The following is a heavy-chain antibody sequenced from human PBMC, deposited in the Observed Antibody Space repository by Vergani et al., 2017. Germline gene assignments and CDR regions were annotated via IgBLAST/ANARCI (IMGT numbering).Heavy chain of an antibody. D-gene: IGHD1-7*01. CDR2: IYYSGST. J-gene: IGHJ5*02. V-gene: IGHV4-39*01. CDR1: GGSISSSSYY. Sequence: QLQLQESGPGLVKPSETLSLTCTVSGGSISSSSYYWGWIRQPPGKGLEWIGSIYYSGSTYYNPSLKSRVTISVDTSKNQFSLKLSSVTAADTAVYYCARQEAWRLTGTTLGSWFDPWGQGTLVTVSS. CDR3: ARQEAWRLTGTTLGSWFDP.